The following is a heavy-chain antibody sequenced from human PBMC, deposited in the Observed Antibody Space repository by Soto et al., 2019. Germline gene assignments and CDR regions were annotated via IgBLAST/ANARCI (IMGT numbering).Heavy chain of an antibody. V-gene: IGHV4-59*01. Sequence: SETLSLTCTVTGGTISGYYWTWIRQSAGEGLEWIGCIFYSGSTNYNPSLKSRVTTSVDTSKNHFFMQLTSVTAADTAVYYCAMMNHDAWSGHDYGGQGTLVTVSS. CDR1: GGTISGYY. CDR2: IFYSGST. J-gene: IGHJ4*02. D-gene: IGHD3-3*01. CDR3: AMMNHDAWSGHDY.